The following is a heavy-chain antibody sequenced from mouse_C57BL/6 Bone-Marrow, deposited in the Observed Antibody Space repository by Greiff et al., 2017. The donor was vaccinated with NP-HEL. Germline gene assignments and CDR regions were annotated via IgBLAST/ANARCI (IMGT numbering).Heavy chain of an antibody. D-gene: IGHD2-10*02. J-gene: IGHJ4*01. V-gene: IGHV5-6*02. CDR2: ISSGGSYT. CDR1: GFTFSSYG. CDR3: ARQRRGYGNYPYYYAMDY. Sequence: DVMLVESGGDLVKPGGSLKLSCAASGFTFSSYGMSWVRQTPDKRLEWVATISSGGSYTYYLDSVKGRFTISRDNAKNTLYLQMSSLKSEDTAMYYCARQRRGYGNYPYYYAMDYWGQGTSVTVSS.